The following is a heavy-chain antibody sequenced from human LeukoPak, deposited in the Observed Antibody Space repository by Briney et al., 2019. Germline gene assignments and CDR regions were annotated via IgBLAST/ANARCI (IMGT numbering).Heavy chain of an antibody. CDR1: GFSISSYW. J-gene: IGHJ4*02. CDR3: ARGILTGVDYFVY. V-gene: IGHV3-7*01. CDR2: IKQDGSEK. Sequence: PGGSLRLSCAASGFSISSYWMSWVRQAPGKGLEWVANIKQDGSEKYYVDSVKGRFTISRDNAKNSLYLQMNSLRAEDTAVYYCARGILTGVDYFVYWGQGTLVTVSS. D-gene: IGHD3-9*01.